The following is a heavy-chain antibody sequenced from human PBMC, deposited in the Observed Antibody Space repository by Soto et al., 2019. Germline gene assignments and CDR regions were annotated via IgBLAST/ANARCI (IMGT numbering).Heavy chain of an antibody. CDR2: ISGSGDNT. CDR3: AKDMVHCTGTRCARHFEK. D-gene: IGHD2-8*02. J-gene: IGHJ4*01. Sequence: GSLRLSGADSEXAFSTYNIACVRQAPGKGLEWVSDISGSGDNTYYADSVKGRFTISRDNSKRRIYLQMNSLRAEETGVYYCAKDMVHCTGTRCARHFEKWG. V-gene: IGHV3-23*01. CDR1: EXAFSTYN.